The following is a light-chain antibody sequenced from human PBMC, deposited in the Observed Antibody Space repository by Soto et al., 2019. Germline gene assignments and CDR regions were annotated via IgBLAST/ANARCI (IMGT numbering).Light chain of an antibody. J-gene: IGKJ1*01. CDR2: GAS. V-gene: IGKV3-20*01. CDR3: QQYGRSGT. CDR1: QSVSNNY. Sequence: EIGLTQSPGTLSLSPGERSTLSCGASQSVSNNYLAWYQQKPGQAPRLLIYGASNRATGIQDRSSGSGSGTDLTLTIRRLEPEDLAVYYCQQYGRSGTFGQGTKVDI.